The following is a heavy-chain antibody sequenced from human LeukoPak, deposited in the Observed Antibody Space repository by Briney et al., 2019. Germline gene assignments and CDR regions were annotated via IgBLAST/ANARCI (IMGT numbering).Heavy chain of an antibody. CDR2: ISSGSSTI. Sequence: GGSLRLSCAASGFTFSSYSMSWVRQARGKWLEWVSYISSGSSTIYYADSVKGRFTISRDNAKNSLYLQMSSLRADDTAVYYCARARQGYCRSARCYSFDIWGQGTMLTVSS. J-gene: IGHJ3*02. CDR3: ARARQGYCRSARCYSFDI. CDR1: GFTFSSYS. D-gene: IGHD2-2*01. V-gene: IGHV3-48*01.